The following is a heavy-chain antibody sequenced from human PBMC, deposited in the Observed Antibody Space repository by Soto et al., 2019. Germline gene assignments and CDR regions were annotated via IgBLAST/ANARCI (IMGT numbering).Heavy chain of an antibody. J-gene: IGHJ6*02. CDR1: GYTFTSYG. Sequence: ASVKVSCKASGYTFTSYGISWVRQAPGQGLEWMGWISAYNGNTNYAQKLQGRVTMTTDTSTSTAYMELRSLRSDDTAVYYCARSPDDKYCTNGVCLAGYYYYRMDVWGQGTTVTVSS. CDR3: ARSPDDKYCTNGVCLAGYYYYRMDV. CDR2: ISAYNGNT. D-gene: IGHD2-8*01. V-gene: IGHV1-18*04.